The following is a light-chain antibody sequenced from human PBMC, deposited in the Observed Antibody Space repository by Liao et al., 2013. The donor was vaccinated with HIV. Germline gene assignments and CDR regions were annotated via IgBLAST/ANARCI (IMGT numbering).Light chain of an antibody. J-gene: IGLJ1*01. CDR3: QVWDSNSDHPYV. CDR2: YDG. CDR1: NFGSDS. Sequence: SYVLTQPPSVSVAPGKTAKITCGGSNFGSDSVHWYQQKPGQAPVLVIFYDGDRPSGIPDRFSGSNSGNTATLSISRVEAGDEADYYCQVWDSNSDHPYVFGTGTKVTVL. V-gene: IGLV3-21*01.